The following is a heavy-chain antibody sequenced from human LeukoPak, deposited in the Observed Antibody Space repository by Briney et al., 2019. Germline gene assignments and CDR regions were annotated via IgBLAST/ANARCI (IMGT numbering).Heavy chain of an antibody. Sequence: KPGGSLRLSCAASGFTFSSYSMNWVRQAPGKGLEWVSSISSSSSYIYYADSVKGRFTISRDNAKNSLYPQMNSLRAEDTAVYYCARDQFGGSSWYEGYWGQGTLVTVSS. D-gene: IGHD6-13*01. CDR1: GFTFSSYS. CDR3: ARDQFGGSSWYEGY. J-gene: IGHJ4*02. CDR2: ISSSSSYI. V-gene: IGHV3-21*01.